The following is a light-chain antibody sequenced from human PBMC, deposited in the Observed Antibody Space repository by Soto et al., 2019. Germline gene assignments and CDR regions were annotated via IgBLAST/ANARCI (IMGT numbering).Light chain of an antibody. CDR3: QTWGTGDWV. CDR2: LNSDGSH. J-gene: IGLJ3*02. V-gene: IGLV4-69*01. CDR1: SGHSTYA. Sequence: QLVLTQSPSASASLGASVKLTCTLSSGHSTYAIAWHQQQPEKGPRYLMKLNSDGSHSKGDGIPDRFSGSSSGAERYLTISSLQSEDEADYYCQTWGTGDWVFGEGTQLTVL.